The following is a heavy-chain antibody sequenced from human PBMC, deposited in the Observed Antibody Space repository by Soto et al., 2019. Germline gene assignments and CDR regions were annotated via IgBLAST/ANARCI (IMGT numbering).Heavy chain of an antibody. CDR1: GASFTDYY. Sequence: QVQLQQWGAGLLKPSETLSLTCAVHGASFTDYYCSWIRQSPGKGLEWIGEINHSGSTNNYNPSLKSRVTISVDTSKNQCSLKLTSVTAADTAVYYCVTDRTGKDYAMDVWGQGTTVTVS. D-gene: IGHD3-22*01. CDR2: INHSGSTN. J-gene: IGHJ6*02. V-gene: IGHV4-34*01. CDR3: VTDRTGKDYAMDV.